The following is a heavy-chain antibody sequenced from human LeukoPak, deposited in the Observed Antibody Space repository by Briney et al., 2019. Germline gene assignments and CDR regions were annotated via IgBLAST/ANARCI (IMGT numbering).Heavy chain of an antibody. D-gene: IGHD2-15*01. V-gene: IGHV3-53*01. CDR1: GLSVSKND. J-gene: IGHJ4*02. Sequence: PGGSLRLSCVVSGLSVSKNDMNWVRQAPGKGLEWVSVINAPGRTKYADSVEGRFTISRDTFKNTLYLQMNSLRSEDTAVYYCTSRPTDGRGWGQGTLVIVSS. CDR2: INAPGRT. CDR3: TSRPTDGRG.